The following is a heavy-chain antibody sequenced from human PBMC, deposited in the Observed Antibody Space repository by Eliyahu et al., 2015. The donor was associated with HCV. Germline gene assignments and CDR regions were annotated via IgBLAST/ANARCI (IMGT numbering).Heavy chain of an antibody. V-gene: IGHV4-39*01. Sequence: QLQLQESGPRLVKPSETLSLICTVSGGATNSSIHYWAWXRQAPGKGLEWIGSRHYGGTTYYRPSLKSRVTISVDTSRTQFSMKLTSVTAADTAVYFCARQGMGASASVRPPAFFNIWGRGTLVAVSS. J-gene: IGHJ2*01. D-gene: IGHD3-10*01. CDR1: GGATNSSIHY. CDR3: ARQGMGASASVRPPAFFNI. CDR2: RHYGGTT.